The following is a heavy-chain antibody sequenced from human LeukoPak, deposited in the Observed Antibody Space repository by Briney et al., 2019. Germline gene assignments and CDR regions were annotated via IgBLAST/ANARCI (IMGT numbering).Heavy chain of an antibody. J-gene: IGHJ4*02. D-gene: IGHD5-24*01. CDR3: ARGLKMATRRFGY. V-gene: IGHV1-8*01. CDR1: GYSFTSYD. Sequence: ASGKVACKASGYSFTSYDIGWVRQLNGQGLGWMGWMNPNSGNTGYAQKFQGRVTMTTNTPTSTAYMELSSLRSEDTAVYYCARGLKMATRRFGYWGQGTLVTVSS. CDR2: MNPNSGNT.